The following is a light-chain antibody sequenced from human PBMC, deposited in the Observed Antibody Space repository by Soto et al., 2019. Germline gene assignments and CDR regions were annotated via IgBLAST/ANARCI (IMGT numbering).Light chain of an antibody. V-gene: IGLV2-18*02. Sequence: QSALTQPPSVSGSPGQSVTISCTGTSSDVGSYNRVSWYQQPPGTAPKLMIYEVSNRPSGVPDRFSGSKSGNTASLTISGLHAEDEADYYCSSYTSSSLYVFGTGTKLTVL. CDR3: SSYTSSSLYV. J-gene: IGLJ1*01. CDR2: EVS. CDR1: SSDVGSYNR.